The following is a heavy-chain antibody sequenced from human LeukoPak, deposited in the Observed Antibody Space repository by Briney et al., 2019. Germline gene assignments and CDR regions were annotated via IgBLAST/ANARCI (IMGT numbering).Heavy chain of an antibody. CDR1: RFTFSSYN. CDR3: ARGSDIEGSFDY. V-gene: IGHV3-21*01. D-gene: IGHD5-24*01. CDR2: ISTISTYI. Sequence: PGGSLRLSCAASRFTFSSYNMNWVRQAPGKGLEWVSPISTISTYIYYADSVKGRFTISRDNAKNSLYLQMNSLRAEDTALYYCARGSDIEGSFDYWGQGTLVTVSS. J-gene: IGHJ4*02.